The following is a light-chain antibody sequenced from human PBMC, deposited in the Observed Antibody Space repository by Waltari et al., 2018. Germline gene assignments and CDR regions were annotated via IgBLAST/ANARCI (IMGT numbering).Light chain of an antibody. J-gene: IGLJ3*02. Sequence: QSVLTCPPSAAGSPGRRVSIPCSGIRSNIAGNTVNWYQQIPGTAPKLLIYTDSQRPSGVPDRFSGSKSGTSGYLAISGLQSEDEADYYCAAWDDGLNGWVFGGRTKLTVL. CDR2: TDS. V-gene: IGLV1-44*01. CDR1: RSNIAGNT. CDR3: AAWDDGLNGWV.